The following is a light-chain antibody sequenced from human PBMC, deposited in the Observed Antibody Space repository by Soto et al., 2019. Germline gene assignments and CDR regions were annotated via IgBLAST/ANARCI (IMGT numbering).Light chain of an antibody. CDR1: SSDVGAYNY. CDR2: EAS. V-gene: IGLV2-14*01. J-gene: IGLJ1*01. CDR3: SSYTSGTTYV. Sequence: QSALTQPASVSGSPGQSITISCTGTSSDVGAYNYVSWYQQHPGKVPKLLIYEASDRPSGVSSRFSGFKSGNTASLTISGLQAEDEADYYCSSYTSGTTYVFGTGTKLTVL.